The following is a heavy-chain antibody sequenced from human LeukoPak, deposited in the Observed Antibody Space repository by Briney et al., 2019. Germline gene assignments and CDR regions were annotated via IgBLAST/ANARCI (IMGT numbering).Heavy chain of an antibody. CDR3: ARRAGSGSYYILLIFDY. J-gene: IGHJ4*02. Sequence: ASVKVSCKASGYTFTGYYMHWVRQAPGQGLEWMGWMNPNSGNTGYAQKFQGRVTMTRNTSISTAYMELSSLRSEDTAVYYCARRAGSGSYYILLIFDYWGQGTLVTVSS. CDR2: MNPNSGNT. D-gene: IGHD3-10*01. V-gene: IGHV1-8*02. CDR1: GYTFTGYY.